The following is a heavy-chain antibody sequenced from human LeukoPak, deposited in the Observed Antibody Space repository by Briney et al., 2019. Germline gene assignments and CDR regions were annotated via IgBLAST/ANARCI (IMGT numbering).Heavy chain of an antibody. CDR2: INHSGST. CDR3: AIPGYCSSTSCYVYAFDI. D-gene: IGHD2-2*01. Sequence: SETLSLDCAVYGGSFSGYYWSWIRQPTGKGLEWIGEINHSGSTNYNPSLKSRVTISVDTSKNQFSLKLSSVTAADAAVYYCAIPGYCSSTSCYVYAFDIWGQGTMVTVSS. V-gene: IGHV4-34*01. J-gene: IGHJ3*02. CDR1: GGSFSGYY.